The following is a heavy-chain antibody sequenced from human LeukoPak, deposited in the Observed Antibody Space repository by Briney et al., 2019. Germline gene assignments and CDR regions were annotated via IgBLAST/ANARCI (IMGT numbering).Heavy chain of an antibody. Sequence: ASVKVSCKASGYTFTSYYMHWVRQAPGQGLEWMGIINPSGGSTSYAQKFQGRVTITRDTSASTAYMELSSLRSEDTAVYYCARDSVIEVVYYYFDYWGQGTLVTVSS. CDR3: ARDSVIEVVYYYFDY. J-gene: IGHJ4*02. CDR2: INPSGGST. V-gene: IGHV1-46*01. D-gene: IGHD3-16*02. CDR1: GYTFTSYY.